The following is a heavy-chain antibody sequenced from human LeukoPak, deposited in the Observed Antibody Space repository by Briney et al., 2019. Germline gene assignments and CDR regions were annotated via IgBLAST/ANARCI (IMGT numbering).Heavy chain of an antibody. Sequence: ASVKVSCKASGYTFTGYYMHWVRQAPGQGLEWMGWINPNSGGTNYTQKFQGRVTMTRDTSISTVYMELSRLRSDDTAVYYCARAGAVVDNWFDPWGQGTLVTVSS. V-gene: IGHV1-2*02. CDR3: ARAGAVVDNWFDP. CDR1: GYTFTGYY. J-gene: IGHJ5*02. D-gene: IGHD2-15*01. CDR2: INPNSGGT.